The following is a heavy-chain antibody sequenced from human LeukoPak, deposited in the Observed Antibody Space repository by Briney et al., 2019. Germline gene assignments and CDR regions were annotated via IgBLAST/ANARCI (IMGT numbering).Heavy chain of an antibody. CDR3: ARVSDWLYHWFDP. Sequence: GGSLRLSCAASEFSVGSNYMTWVRQAPGKGLEWVSLIYSGGSTYYADSVKGRFTISRDNSKNTLYLQMNSLRAEDTAVYYCARVSDWLYHWFDPWGQGTLVTVSS. CDR2: IYSGGST. V-gene: IGHV3-66*01. CDR1: EFSVGSNY. D-gene: IGHD3-9*01. J-gene: IGHJ5*02.